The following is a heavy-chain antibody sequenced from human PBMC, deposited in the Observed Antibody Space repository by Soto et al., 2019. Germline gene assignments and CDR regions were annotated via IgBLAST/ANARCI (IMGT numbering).Heavy chain of an antibody. CDR2: ISGSGGST. J-gene: IGHJ3*02. CDR3: AKDSIGGSYRLNAFDI. V-gene: IGHV3-23*01. Sequence: EVQLLESGGGLVQPGGSLRLSCAASGFTFSSYAMSWVRQAPGKGLEWVSAISGSGGSTYYADTVKGRFTISRDNSKNTLYLHMNSLRAEDTAVYYCAKDSIGGSYRLNAFDIWGQGTMVTVSS. CDR1: GFTFSSYA. D-gene: IGHD3-16*02.